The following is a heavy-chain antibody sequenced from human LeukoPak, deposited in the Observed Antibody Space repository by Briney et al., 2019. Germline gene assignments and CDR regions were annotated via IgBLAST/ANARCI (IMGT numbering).Heavy chain of an antibody. CDR1: GYIFTSYR. CDR3: ARQLYSGDEAYDY. CDR2: IYPSDSYT. D-gene: IGHD5-12*01. V-gene: IGHV5-10-1*01. Sequence: GESLKVSRKGCGYIFTSYRINWVRQTPGKGLEWMGRIYPSDSYTKYRPSFQVQVTISADKSISTAYLQWSSLKASDTAMYYCARQLYSGDEAYDYWGQGTLVTVSS. J-gene: IGHJ4*02.